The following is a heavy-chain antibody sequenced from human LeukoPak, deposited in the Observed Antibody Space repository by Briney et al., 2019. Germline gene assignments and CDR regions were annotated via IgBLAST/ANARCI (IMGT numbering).Heavy chain of an antibody. V-gene: IGHV3-23*01. Sequence: GGSLRLSCAASGFTFDDYAMHWVRQAPGKGLEWVSAISGSGGSTYYADSVKGRFTISRDNSKNTLYLQMNSLRAEDTAVYYCAKGGGLSSPIANWGQGTLVTVSS. J-gene: IGHJ4*02. CDR3: AKGGGLSSPIAN. CDR2: ISGSGGST. CDR1: GFTFDDYA. D-gene: IGHD1-26*01.